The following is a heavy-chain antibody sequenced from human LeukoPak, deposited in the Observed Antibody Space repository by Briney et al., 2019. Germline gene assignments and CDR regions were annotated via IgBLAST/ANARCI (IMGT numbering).Heavy chain of an antibody. D-gene: IGHD5-18*01. CDR3: ARTRDTALNYFDV. V-gene: IGHV4-59*01. Sequence: SETLSLTCSVSGDSITGYSWSWIRQTPGKGLEWIGYIYYNGDTHYNPSLNSRLSMSVDTPNKQFSLNLRSVTAADTAVYYCARTRDTALNYFDVWGRGTLVTVSS. J-gene: IGHJ2*01. CDR1: GDSITGYS. CDR2: IYYNGDT.